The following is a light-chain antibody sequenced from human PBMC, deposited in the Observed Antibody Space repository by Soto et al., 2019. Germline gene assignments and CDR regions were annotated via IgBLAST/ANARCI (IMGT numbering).Light chain of an antibody. CDR3: QQYNSYSPDT. J-gene: IGKJ2*01. CDR2: DAS. CDR1: QSISSW. Sequence: DSQMTQSPSTLSASVGDRVTITCRASQSISSWLAWYQQKPGKAPKLLIYDASSLDSGVPSRFSGSGSGTEFTLTISSLQPDDFAAYYCQQYNSYSPDTFGQGTKLEIK. V-gene: IGKV1-5*01.